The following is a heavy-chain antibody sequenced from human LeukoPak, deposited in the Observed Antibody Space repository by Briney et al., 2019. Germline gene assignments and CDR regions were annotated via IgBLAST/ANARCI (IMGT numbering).Heavy chain of an antibody. Sequence: ASVRVSCEASGYSFTNYFMHWVRQSPGQGHGWMGMINPSGGSTTSAQKFQGRVTMTRDMSTSTVYMELSSLTSEDTAVYYRASTRGYYFDYWGQGTLVTVSS. CDR3: ASTRGYYFDY. J-gene: IGHJ4*02. CDR1: GYSFTNYF. CDR2: INPSGGST. V-gene: IGHV1-46*01.